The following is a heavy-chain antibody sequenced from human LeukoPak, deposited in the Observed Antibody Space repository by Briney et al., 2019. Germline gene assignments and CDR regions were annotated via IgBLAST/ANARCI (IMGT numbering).Heavy chain of an antibody. V-gene: IGHV3-30*02. J-gene: IGHJ1*01. CDR1: GFTFSSYG. CDR3: AKDFGATVGAGPDDYCG. CDR2: IQNDGSNK. Sequence: GGPLTLSCAASGFTFSSYGVHCVPQAPGKGREWWAYIQNDGSNKYYADSVKGRFTISRDNSENTVYLQMNSVRAQDTALYYCAKDFGATVGAGPDDYCGWGKRILVTV. D-gene: IGHD1-26*01.